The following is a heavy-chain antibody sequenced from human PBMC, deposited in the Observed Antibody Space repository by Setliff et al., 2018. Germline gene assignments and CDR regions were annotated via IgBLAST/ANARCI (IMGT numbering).Heavy chain of an antibody. D-gene: IGHD2-8*02. CDR1: GGSFRGFY. CDR2: INHSGSS. J-gene: IGHJ4*01. CDR3: ARQIRPGIALTGGLDY. Sequence: SETLSLTCAVYGGSFRGFYWTWIRQPPGKGLEWIGEINHSGSSVYNPSLESRVSISVDTSKNQISLNLNSVTVADTAVYYCARQIRPGIALTGGLDYWGHGALVTVSS. V-gene: IGHV4-34*01.